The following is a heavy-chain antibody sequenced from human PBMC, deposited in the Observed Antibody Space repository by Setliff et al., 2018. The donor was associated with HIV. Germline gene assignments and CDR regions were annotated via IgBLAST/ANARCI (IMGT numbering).Heavy chain of an antibody. J-gene: IGHJ4*02. D-gene: IGHD6-6*01. V-gene: IGHV4-34*10. CDR2: INHSGRT. Sequence: SETLSLTCAVYGGSFTNYFWSWIRQSPGKGLEWIGEINHSGRTKYNPSLKSRVTMSVDTSKNQFSLRLTSVTAADTAVYYCARVNGQSSPVEFWGQGILVTVSS. CDR3: ARVNGQSSPVEF. CDR1: GGSFTNYF.